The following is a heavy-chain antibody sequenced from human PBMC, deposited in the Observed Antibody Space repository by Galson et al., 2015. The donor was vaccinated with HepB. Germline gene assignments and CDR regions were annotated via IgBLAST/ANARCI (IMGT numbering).Heavy chain of an antibody. CDR2: INANTGNP. CDR3: ARHVEGVQLERRSNWFDP. D-gene: IGHD1-1*01. J-gene: IGHJ5*02. Sequence: SVKVSCKASGYTFTSYAMNWVRQAPGQGLEWMGWINANTGNPTYAQGFTGRFVFSLDTSVSTAYLQISSLKAEDTAVYYCARHVEGVQLERRSNWFDPWGQGTLVTVSS. CDR1: GYTFTSYA. V-gene: IGHV7-4-1*02.